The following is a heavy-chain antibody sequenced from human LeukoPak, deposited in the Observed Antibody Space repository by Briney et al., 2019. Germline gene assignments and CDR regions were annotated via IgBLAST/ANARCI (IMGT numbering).Heavy chain of an antibody. Sequence: GGSLRLSCAPSGFTFSSYWMSWVRQAPGKGLEWVANIKQDGSEKYYVDSVKGRFTISRDNAKNSLYLQMNSLRADDTAVYYCARKAYGSDVWGKGTTVTVSS. D-gene: IGHD3-10*01. J-gene: IGHJ6*04. CDR1: GFTFSSYW. V-gene: IGHV3-7*03. CDR3: ARKAYGSDV. CDR2: IKQDGSEK.